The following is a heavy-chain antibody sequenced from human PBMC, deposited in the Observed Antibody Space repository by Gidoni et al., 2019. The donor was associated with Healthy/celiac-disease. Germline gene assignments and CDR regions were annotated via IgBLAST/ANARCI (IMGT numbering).Heavy chain of an antibody. D-gene: IGHD1-26*01. CDR3: ARDSGSYQATEFDY. CDR2: IKKDGSEK. J-gene: IGHJ4*02. CDR1: GFTFSSYW. V-gene: IGHV3-7*03. Sequence: EVQLVESGGGLVQPGGSLRLSCAASGFTFSSYWMSWVRQAPGKGLEWVANIKKDGSEKYYVDSVKGRFTISRDNAKNSLYLQMNSLRAEDTAVYYCARDSGSYQATEFDYWGQGTLVTVSS.